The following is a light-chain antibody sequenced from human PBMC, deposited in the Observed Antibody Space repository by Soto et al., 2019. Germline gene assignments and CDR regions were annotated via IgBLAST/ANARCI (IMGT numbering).Light chain of an antibody. Sequence: QSVLTQPPSASGFPGQSVTISCTGTSSDVGYYDYVSWYQQHPGKAPKLVIYEVTNRPSGVPDRVSASKSGNTASLTVSGLRAEDEAYYYCSSYAGSNNFVFGSGTKVTVL. J-gene: IGLJ1*01. CDR2: EVT. CDR1: SSDVGYYDY. V-gene: IGLV2-8*01. CDR3: SSYAGSNNFV.